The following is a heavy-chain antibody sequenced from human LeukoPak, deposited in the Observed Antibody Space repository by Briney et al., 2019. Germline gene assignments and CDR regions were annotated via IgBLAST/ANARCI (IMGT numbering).Heavy chain of an antibody. CDR3: ARYVDSGYDYNDHHFDY. CDR2: IIPIFGTA. J-gene: IGHJ4*02. CDR1: GGTFSSYA. V-gene: IGHV1-69*06. D-gene: IGHD5-12*01. Sequence: SVKVSCKASGGTFSSYAISWVRQAPGQGLEWMGGIIPIFGTANYAQKFQGRVTITADKSTSTAYMELSSLRSEDTAVYYCARYVDSGYDYNDHHFDYWGQGTLVTVSS.